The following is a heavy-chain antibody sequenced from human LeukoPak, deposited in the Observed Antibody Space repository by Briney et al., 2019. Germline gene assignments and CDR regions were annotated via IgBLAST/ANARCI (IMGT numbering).Heavy chain of an antibody. D-gene: IGHD2-2*01. J-gene: IGHJ4*02. V-gene: IGHV1-69*13. CDR2: IIPIFGTA. CDR1: GGTFSSYA. CDR3: ARGMILCSTSCYFPF. Sequence: ASVKVSCKASGGTFSSYAISWVRQAPGQGLEWMGGIIPIFGTANYAQKFQGRVTITADESTSTAYMELSSLRSEDTAVYYCARGMILCSTSCYFPFWGQGTLVTVSS.